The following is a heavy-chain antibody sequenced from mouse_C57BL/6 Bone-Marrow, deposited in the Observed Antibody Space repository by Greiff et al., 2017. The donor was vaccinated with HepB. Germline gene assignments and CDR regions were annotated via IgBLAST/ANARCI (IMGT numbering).Heavy chain of an antibody. V-gene: IGHV14-4*01. CDR1: GFNIKDDY. D-gene: IGHD2-10*01. CDR2: IDPENGDT. J-gene: IGHJ3*01. CDR3: TTCLLSY. Sequence: VQLQQSGAELVRPGASVKLSCTASGFNIKDDYMHWVKQRPEQGLEWIGWIDPENGDTEYASKFQGKATITADTSSNTSYLQLSSLTSEDTAVYYCTTCLLSYWGQGTLVTVSA.